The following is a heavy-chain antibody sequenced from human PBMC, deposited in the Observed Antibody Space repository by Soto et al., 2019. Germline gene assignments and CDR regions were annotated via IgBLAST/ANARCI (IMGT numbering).Heavy chain of an antibody. V-gene: IGHV4-59*01. D-gene: IGHD5-12*01. Sequence: SETLSLTCTVSGDSIRSYYWTWIRQPPGKGLELIGYIYYSGSTRYNPSLKSRVTISVDMSKNQFSLKLSSVIAADTAVYYCARAYGGFDNGLDVWGQGTEVTVSS. CDR3: ARAYGGFDNGLDV. CDR2: IYYSGST. CDR1: GDSIRSYY. J-gene: IGHJ6*02.